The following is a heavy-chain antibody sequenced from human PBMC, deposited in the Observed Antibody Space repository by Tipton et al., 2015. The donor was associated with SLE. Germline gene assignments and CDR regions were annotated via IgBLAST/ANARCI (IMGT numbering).Heavy chain of an antibody. CDR2: INPNSGGT. D-gene: IGHD6-13*01. Sequence: QVQLVQSGAEVKKPGASVKVSCKASGYTFTGYYMHWVRQAPGQGLEWMGRINPNSGGTNYAQKFQGRVTMTRDTSISTAYMELSRLRSEDTAVYYCARRYSSSWPYWYFDLWGRGTLVTVSS. CDR1: GYTFTGYY. CDR3: ARRYSSSWPYWYFDL. V-gene: IGHV1-2*06. J-gene: IGHJ2*01.